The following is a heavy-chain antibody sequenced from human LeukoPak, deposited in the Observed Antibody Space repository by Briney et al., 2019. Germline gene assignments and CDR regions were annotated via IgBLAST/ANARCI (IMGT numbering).Heavy chain of an antibody. V-gene: IGHV4-34*01. CDR2: INHSGST. D-gene: IGHD6-19*01. Sequence: KASETLSLTCAVYGGSFSGYYWSWIRQPPGKGLEWIGEINHSGSTNYNPSLKSRVTISVDTSKNQFSLKLSSVTAADTAVYYCARGGRGYSSGWYSPNWFDPWGQGTLVTVSS. CDR1: GGSFSGYY. CDR3: ARGGRGYSSGWYSPNWFDP. J-gene: IGHJ5*02.